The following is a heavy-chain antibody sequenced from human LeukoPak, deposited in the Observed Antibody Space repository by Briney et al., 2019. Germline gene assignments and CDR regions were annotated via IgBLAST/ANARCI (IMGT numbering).Heavy chain of an antibody. CDR1: GHSSNTFG. J-gene: IGHJ6*03. Sequence: ASVKVSCKASGHSSNTFGITWVRQAPGQGLEWIGWISPYNSHRKYADKFQGRVTMTTDTSTTTSYMELRSLRSDDTAVYFCANVATGRYVCCDIDGWGKGTTVTV. CDR2: ISPYNSHR. CDR3: ANVATGRYVCCDIDG. D-gene: IGHD3-16*01. V-gene: IGHV1-18*01.